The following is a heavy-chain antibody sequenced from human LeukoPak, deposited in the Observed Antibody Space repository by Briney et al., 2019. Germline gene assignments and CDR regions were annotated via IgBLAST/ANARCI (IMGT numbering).Heavy chain of an antibody. CDR3: TRVAQSGPTGWFDP. J-gene: IGHJ5*02. CDR2: ISWDGGST. V-gene: IGHV3-43*01. CDR1: GFTFDDYT. Sequence: PGGSLRLSCAASGFTFDDYTMHWVRQAPGKGLEWVSLISWDGGSTYYADSVKGRFTISRDNPGNVVYLQMDSLRAEDTAVYYCTRVAQSGPTGWFDPWGQGTLVTVSS. D-gene: IGHD1-1*01.